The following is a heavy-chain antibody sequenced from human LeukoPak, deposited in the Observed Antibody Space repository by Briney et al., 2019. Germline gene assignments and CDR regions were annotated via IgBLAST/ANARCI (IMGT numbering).Heavy chain of an antibody. V-gene: IGHV1-2*02. Sequence: ASVKVSCKASGYTFTGYYMHWVRQAPGQGLEWMGWINPNSGGTNYAQKFQGRVTMTRDTSISTAYMELSRLRSDDTAVYYCARDWGRDTMVRGVTPTTYYFDYWGQGTLVTVSS. CDR1: GYTFTGYY. CDR3: ARDWGRDTMVRGVTPTTYYFDY. CDR2: INPNSGGT. J-gene: IGHJ4*02. D-gene: IGHD3-10*01.